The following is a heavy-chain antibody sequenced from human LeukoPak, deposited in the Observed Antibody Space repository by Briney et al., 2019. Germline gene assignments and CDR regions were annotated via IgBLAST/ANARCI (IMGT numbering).Heavy chain of an antibody. D-gene: IGHD1-26*01. V-gene: IGHV5-51*01. CDR3: ARLFSHGCGDY. Sequence: GESLKISCQGSGSTFTSYWIGWVRQLPGKGLEWMGIIYPGDSDTRYSPSFQGQVTISADKSITTAYLQWSSLKASDTAMYYCARLFSHGCGDYWGQGTLVTVSS. CDR2: IYPGDSDT. J-gene: IGHJ4*02. CDR1: GSTFTSYW.